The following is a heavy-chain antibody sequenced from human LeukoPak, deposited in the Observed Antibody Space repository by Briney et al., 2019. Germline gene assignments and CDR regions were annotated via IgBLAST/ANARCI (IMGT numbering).Heavy chain of an antibody. D-gene: IGHD3-22*01. V-gene: IGHV1-46*01. CDR1: GYIFTSYS. Sequence: GASVKASCKASGYIFTSYSIHWVPHAPGQGLGWMGIINPSGGSTTHGQDFQGRVTMTRDTSTSTVYMELSSLRSEDTAVYYCAREPPHGSSGPSHAFDIWGQGTMVTVSS. CDR2: INPSGGST. J-gene: IGHJ3*02. CDR3: AREPPHGSSGPSHAFDI.